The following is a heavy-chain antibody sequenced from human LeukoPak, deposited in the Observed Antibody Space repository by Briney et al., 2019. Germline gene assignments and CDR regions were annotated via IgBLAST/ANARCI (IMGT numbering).Heavy chain of an antibody. Sequence: GGSLRLSCAASGLTFSSHWMHWVRQAPGKGLVWVSRITNDGSSTTYADSVKGRFTISRDNAKDMLYLQVNSLRAEDTAVYYCATQQGGTPAYWGQGTLVTVSS. V-gene: IGHV3-74*01. J-gene: IGHJ4*02. D-gene: IGHD3-16*01. CDR3: ATQQGGTPAY. CDR1: GLTFSSHW. CDR2: ITNDGSST.